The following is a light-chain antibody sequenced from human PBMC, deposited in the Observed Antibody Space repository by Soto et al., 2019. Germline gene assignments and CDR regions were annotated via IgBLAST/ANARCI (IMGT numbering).Light chain of an antibody. CDR1: SSDIGGYNY. Sequence: QSALTQPASVSESPGQSITISCSGTSSDIGGYNYVSWYQQHPGKAPKLMIYEVSNRPSGVSNRFSGSKSGSTASLTISGLQAEDEAVYYCSSYTATSTVVFGGGTKVTVL. CDR2: EVS. V-gene: IGLV2-14*01. CDR3: SSYTATSTVV. J-gene: IGLJ2*01.